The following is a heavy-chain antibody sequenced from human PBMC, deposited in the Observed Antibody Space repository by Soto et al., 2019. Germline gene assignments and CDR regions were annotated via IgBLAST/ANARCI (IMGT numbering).Heavy chain of an antibody. CDR2: IWYDGGNK. CDR3: ARDGDVNTGFGKDY. D-gene: IGHD3-16*01. Sequence: SLRLSCAASGFTFSNYGMHWVRQAPGKGLEWVAFIWYDGGNKYYAESVKGRFTISRDNSKNTLYLQMNSLRAEDTAVYYCARDGDVNTGFGKDYWGQGTLVTVS. CDR1: GFTFSNYG. V-gene: IGHV3-33*01. J-gene: IGHJ4*02.